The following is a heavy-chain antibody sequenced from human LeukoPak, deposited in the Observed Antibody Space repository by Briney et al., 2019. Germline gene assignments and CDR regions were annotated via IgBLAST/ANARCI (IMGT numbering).Heavy chain of an antibody. CDR1: GFTFSNAY. CDR2: IKPKTDGETT. V-gene: IGHV3-15*07. Sequence: GGSLRLSCAASGFTFSNAYMNWVRQAPGKGLEWVGRIKPKTDGETTEDAAPVKHRFSISRDDSKSMMYLQMSSLNTEDTGVYYCIIPLPYSAQGGQGTLLTVSS. J-gene: IGHJ4*02. D-gene: IGHD2-21*01. CDR3: IIPLPYSAQ.